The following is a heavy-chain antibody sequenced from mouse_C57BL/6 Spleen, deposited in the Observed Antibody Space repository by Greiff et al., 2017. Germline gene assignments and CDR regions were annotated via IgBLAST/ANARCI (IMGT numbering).Heavy chain of an antibody. V-gene: IGHV5-9*01. J-gene: IGHJ3*01. CDR2: ISGGGGNT. Sequence: EVQLQESGGGLVKPGGSLTLSCAASGFTFSSDTMSWVRQTPEKRLEWVATISGGGGNTYYTDSVKGRFSISRDNAKNTLYLQMSSLRSEDTALYDCARHEGDNYGAWFAYWGQGTLVTVSA. D-gene: IGHD2-12*01. CDR1: GFTFSSDT. CDR3: ARHEGDNYGAWFAY.